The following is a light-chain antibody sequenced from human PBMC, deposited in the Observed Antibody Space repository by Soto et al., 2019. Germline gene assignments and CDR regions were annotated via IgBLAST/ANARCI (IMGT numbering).Light chain of an antibody. CDR3: QQYGSSPLT. J-gene: IGKJ4*01. V-gene: IGKV3-15*01. CDR1: QSVRSN. Sequence: EIVMTQSPATLSACPWEVATLSCMASQSVRSNLAWYQQKPGQAPRLLIYDAATRATGIPARFSGSGSGTDFTLTISRLEPEDFAVYYCQQYGSSPLTFGGGTKVDIK. CDR2: DAA.